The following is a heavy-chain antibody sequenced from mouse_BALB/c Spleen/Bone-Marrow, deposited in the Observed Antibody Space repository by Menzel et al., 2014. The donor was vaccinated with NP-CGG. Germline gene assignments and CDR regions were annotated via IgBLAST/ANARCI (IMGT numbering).Heavy chain of an antibody. J-gene: IGHJ2*01. CDR2: ISSGSSTI. Sequence: EVKLMESGGGLVQPGGSRKLSCAASGFTFSSFAMHWVRQAPEKGLEWVAYISSGSSTIYYADTVMGRFTISRDNPKSTLFLQMTILRSEDTAMYYCARSGSSSGYFDYWGQGTTLTVSS. V-gene: IGHV5-17*02. D-gene: IGHD1-1*01. CDR3: ARSGSSSGYFDY. CDR1: GFTFSSFA.